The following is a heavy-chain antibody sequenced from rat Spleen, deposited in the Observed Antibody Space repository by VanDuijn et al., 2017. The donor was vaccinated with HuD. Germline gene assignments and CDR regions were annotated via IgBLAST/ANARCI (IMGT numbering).Heavy chain of an antibody. CDR1: GFTFKNYW. V-gene: IGHV5-31*01. J-gene: IGHJ2*01. CDR2: ITNAGGNV. Sequence: EVQLMESGGGLVQPGRSLKLSCVASGFTFKNYWMSWIRQAPGKGLEWVASITNAGGNVYYLDSVKGRFTISRDNAQNTLYLQMNSLRSEDTATYYCTGPFDYWGQGVMVTVSS. CDR3: TGPFDY.